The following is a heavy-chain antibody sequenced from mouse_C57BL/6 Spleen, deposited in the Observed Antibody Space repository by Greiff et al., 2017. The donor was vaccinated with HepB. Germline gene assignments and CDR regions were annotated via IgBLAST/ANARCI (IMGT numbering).Heavy chain of an antibody. V-gene: IGHV1-76*01. CDR1: GYTFTDYY. CDR3: AREGLPAWFAY. J-gene: IGHJ3*01. CDR2: IYPGSGNT. Sequence: VQLQESGAELVRPGASVKLSCKASGYTFTDYYINWVKQRPGQGLEWIARIYPGSGNTYYNEKFKGKATLTAEKSSSTAYMQLSSLTSEDSAVYFCAREGLPAWFAYWGQGTLVTVSA.